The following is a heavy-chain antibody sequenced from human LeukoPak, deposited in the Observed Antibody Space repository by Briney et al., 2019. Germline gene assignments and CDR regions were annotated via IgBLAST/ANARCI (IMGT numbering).Heavy chain of an antibody. D-gene: IGHD5-18*01. CDR1: GSSISSYY. CDR2: IYYSGST. CDR3: ARDTREDTAMAYFDY. J-gene: IGHJ4*02. Sequence: SETLSLTCTVSGSSISSYYWSWIRQPPGKGLEWIGYIYYSGSTKYNPSLKSRVTISVDTSKNQFSLNLSSVTAADTAVFYCARDTREDTAMAYFDYWGQGTLVTVSS. V-gene: IGHV4-59*01.